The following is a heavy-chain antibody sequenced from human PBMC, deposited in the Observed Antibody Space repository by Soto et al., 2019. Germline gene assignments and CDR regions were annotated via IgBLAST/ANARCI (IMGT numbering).Heavy chain of an antibody. J-gene: IGHJ4*02. CDR1: GGSMSSYD. CDR3: ARRDLSWNYFDY. CDR2: IHFSGNS. D-gene: IGHD6-13*01. Sequence: TSETLSLTCTVSGGSMSSYDWSWIRQPPGKGLEWLGFIHFSGNSNHNPSLKSRVTISLDTSKNQFSLNLSSVTAADSAVYFCARRDLSWNYFDYWGQGALVTVSS. V-gene: IGHV4-4*09.